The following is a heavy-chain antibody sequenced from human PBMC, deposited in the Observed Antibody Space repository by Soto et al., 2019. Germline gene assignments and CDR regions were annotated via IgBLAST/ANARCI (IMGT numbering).Heavy chain of an antibody. CDR1: GFSFSRYG. J-gene: IGHJ3*01. Sequence: QVQLVESGGGVVQPGRSLRLSCAASGFSFSRYGIHWVRQAPGKGLEWVAVISYDESTTFYADSVKGRFTISRDTSKNPLFLQMNSLRPEDTAVYYCSKAMIGSYDSDAFDVWGQGKMVTVSS. V-gene: IGHV3-30*18. CDR2: ISYDESTT. D-gene: IGHD3-22*01. CDR3: SKAMIGSYDSDAFDV.